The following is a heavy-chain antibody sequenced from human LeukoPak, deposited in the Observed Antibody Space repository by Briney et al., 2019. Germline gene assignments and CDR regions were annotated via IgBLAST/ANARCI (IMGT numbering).Heavy chain of an antibody. CDR3: ARDAPRWFDP. CDR1: GFTFSSYG. Sequence: PGGSLRLPCAASGFTFSSYGMHWVRQAPGKGLEWVAVIWYDGSNKYYADSVKGRFTISRDNSKNTLYMQMNSLRAEDTAVYYCARDAPRWFDPWGQGTLVTVSS. J-gene: IGHJ5*02. V-gene: IGHV3-33*01. CDR2: IWYDGSNK.